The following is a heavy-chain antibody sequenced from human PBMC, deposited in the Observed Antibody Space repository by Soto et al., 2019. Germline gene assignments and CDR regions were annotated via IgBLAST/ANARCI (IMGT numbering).Heavy chain of an antibody. V-gene: IGHV3-74*01. CDR1: GFTFSSYW. CDR3: ARDRDSSSWSYYYGMDV. Sequence: PGGSLRLSCAASGFTFSSYWMHWVRQAPGKGLVWVSRINSDGSSTSYADSVKGRFTISRDNAKNTLYLQMNSLRAEDTAVYYCARDRDSSSWSYYYGMDVWGQGTTVTVSS. D-gene: IGHD6-13*01. J-gene: IGHJ6*02. CDR2: INSDGSST.